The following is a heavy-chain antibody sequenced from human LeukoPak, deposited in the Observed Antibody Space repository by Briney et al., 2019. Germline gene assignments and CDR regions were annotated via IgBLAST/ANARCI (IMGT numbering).Heavy chain of an antibody. J-gene: IGHJ4*02. CDR1: GYTFTSYG. CDR3: ARNEIAVAGMVTKSFDY. CDR2: ISAYNGNT. Sequence: ASVKVSCKASGYTFTSYGISWVRQAPGQGLEWMGWISAYNGNTNYAQKLQGRVTMPTDTSTSTAYMEPRSLRSDDTAVYYCARNEIAVAGMVTKSFDYWGQGTLVTVSS. D-gene: IGHD6-19*01. V-gene: IGHV1-18*01.